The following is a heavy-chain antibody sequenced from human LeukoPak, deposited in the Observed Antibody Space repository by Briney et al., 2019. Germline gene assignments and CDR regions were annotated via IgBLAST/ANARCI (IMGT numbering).Heavy chain of an antibody. D-gene: IGHD3-10*01. CDR3: ATVYYYGSGSYRYYMDV. CDR2: ISGSGGST. CDR1: GFTFSSYA. J-gene: IGHJ6*03. Sequence: GGSLRLSCAASGFTFSSYAMSWVRQAPGKGLEWVSAISGSGGSTYYADSVKGRFTISRDNSKNTLYLQMNSLRAEHTAVYYCATVYYYGSGSYRYYMDVWGKGTTVTISS. V-gene: IGHV3-23*01.